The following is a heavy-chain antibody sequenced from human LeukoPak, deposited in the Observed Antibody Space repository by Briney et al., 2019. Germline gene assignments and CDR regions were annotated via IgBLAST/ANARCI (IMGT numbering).Heavy chain of an antibody. V-gene: IGHV3-23*01. CDR3: ARGGHDFNPFYW. CDR1: GFTFSTYA. Sequence: GGSLRLSCAASGFTFSTYAMGWVRQAPGKGLEWVSSIKGGGGDPLYADSVKGRFTISRDNSKNTLFLQLNSLRAEDSAVYYCARGGHDFNPFYWWGQGTLVTVSS. D-gene: IGHD2-21*02. J-gene: IGHJ4*02. CDR2: IKGGGGDP.